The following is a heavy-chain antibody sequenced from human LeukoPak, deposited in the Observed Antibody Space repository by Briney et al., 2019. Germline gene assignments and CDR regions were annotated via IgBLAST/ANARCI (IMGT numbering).Heavy chain of an antibody. CDR3: ARGVRVRGGNWFDP. D-gene: IGHD3-10*01. J-gene: IGHJ5*02. CDR2: IYHSGST. V-gene: IGHV4-30-2*01. CDR1: GGSISSGGYS. Sequence: PSQTLSLTCAVSGGSISSGGYSWSWIRQPPGKGLEWIGYIYHSGSTYYNPSLKSRVTISVDRSKNQFSLKLSSVTAADTAAYYCARGVRVRGGNWFDPWGQGTLVTVSS.